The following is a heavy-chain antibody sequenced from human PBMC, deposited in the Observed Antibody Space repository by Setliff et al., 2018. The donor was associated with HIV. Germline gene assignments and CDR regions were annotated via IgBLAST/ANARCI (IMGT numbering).Heavy chain of an antibody. V-gene: IGHV3-53*01. CDR2: IYDDGST. CDR1: GFTVSSVY. CDR3: ARGHYGA. D-gene: IGHD4-17*01. Sequence: GGSLRLSCVASGFTVSSVYMRWVRQAPGKGLEWVSVIYDDGSTYYADSVKGRFTVSRDESKNTLLLQMDSLRVEDTAVYYCARGHYGAWGQGTLVTVSS. J-gene: IGHJ4*02.